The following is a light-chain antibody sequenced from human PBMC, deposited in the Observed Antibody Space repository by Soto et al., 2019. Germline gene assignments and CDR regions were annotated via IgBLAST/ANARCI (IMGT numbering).Light chain of an antibody. CDR3: HQRGASPYT. CDR1: QSVTSSY. CDR2: GAS. Sequence: EIVLTQSPGTLSLSPGERATLSCRASQSVTSSYLGWYQQKPGQAPRLLIYGASTRATGIPDRFSGSGSGTDFTLTISRLEPEDFAVYYCHQRGASPYTFGQGTQLEIQ. V-gene: IGKV3-20*01. J-gene: IGKJ2*01.